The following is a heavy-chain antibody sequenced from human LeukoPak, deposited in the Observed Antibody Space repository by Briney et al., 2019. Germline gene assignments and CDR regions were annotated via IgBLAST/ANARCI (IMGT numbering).Heavy chain of an antibody. CDR1: GGSFSGYY. CDR3: ARGVGNILTGYSLDY. Sequence: SETLSLTCAVYGGSFSGYYWSWIRQPPGMGLEWIGEINHSGSTNYNPSLKSRVTISVDTSKNQFSPKLSSVTAADTAVYYCARGVGNILTGYSLDYWGQGTLVTVSS. J-gene: IGHJ4*02. CDR2: INHSGST. D-gene: IGHD3-9*01. V-gene: IGHV4-34*01.